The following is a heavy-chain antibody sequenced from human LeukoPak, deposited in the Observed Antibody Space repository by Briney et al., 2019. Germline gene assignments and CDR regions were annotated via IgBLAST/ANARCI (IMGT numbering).Heavy chain of an antibody. CDR3: ARPLSPGIAAAACDY. CDR2: IIPILGIA. V-gene: IGHV1-69*02. CDR1: GGTFSSYT. J-gene: IGHJ4*02. Sequence: SVTVSCKASGGTFSSYTISWVRQAPGQGREWMGRIIPILGIANYAQKFQGRVTITADKSTSTAYMELSSLRSEDTAVYYCARPLSPGIAAAACDYWGQGTLVTVSS. D-gene: IGHD6-13*01.